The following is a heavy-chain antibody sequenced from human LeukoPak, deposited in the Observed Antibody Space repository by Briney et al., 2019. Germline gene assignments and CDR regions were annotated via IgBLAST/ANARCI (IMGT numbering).Heavy chain of an antibody. J-gene: IGHJ5*02. CDR3: ARSSSSWPFNWFDP. CDR1: GGSISSYY. D-gene: IGHD6-13*01. V-gene: IGHV4-59*01. Sequence: PSQTLSLTCTVSGGSISSYYGSWIRQPPGKGLEWIGYIYYSGSTNYNPSLKSRVTISVDTSKNQFSLKLSSVTAADTAVYYCARSSSSWPFNWFDPWGQGTLVTVSS. CDR2: IYYSGST.